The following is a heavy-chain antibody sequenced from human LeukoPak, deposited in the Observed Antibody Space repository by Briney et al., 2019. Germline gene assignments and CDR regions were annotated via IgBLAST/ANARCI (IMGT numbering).Heavy chain of an antibody. D-gene: IGHD3-22*01. CDR1: GFTFSTYG. Sequence: GGSLRLSCAASGFTFSTYGMHWVRQAPGKGLEWVAVIWYDGSNEYYADSVKGRFTISRDNSKNTVYLQMNSLRAEDTAVYYCAKTATSYDSSGYSHWGQGTLVTVSS. J-gene: IGHJ4*02. CDR3: AKTATSYDSSGYSH. CDR2: IWYDGSNE. V-gene: IGHV3-33*06.